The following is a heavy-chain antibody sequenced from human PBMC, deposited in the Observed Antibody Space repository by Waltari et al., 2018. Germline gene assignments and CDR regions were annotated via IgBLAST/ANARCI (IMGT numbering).Heavy chain of an antibody. Sequence: EVQLVQSGAEVKKPGESLKISCKGSGYSFTSYWIGWVRQMPGKGLEWMGIIDPGDSDTRYSPSFQGQVTIAADKSISTAYLQWSSLKASDTAMYYCARGPNGSSWLNDAFDIWGQGTMVTVSS. CDR1: GYSFTSYW. CDR2: IDPGDSDT. CDR3: ARGPNGSSWLNDAFDI. V-gene: IGHV5-51*03. J-gene: IGHJ3*02. D-gene: IGHD6-13*01.